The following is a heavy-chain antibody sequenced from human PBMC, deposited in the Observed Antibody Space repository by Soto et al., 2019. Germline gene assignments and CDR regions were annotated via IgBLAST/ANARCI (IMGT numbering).Heavy chain of an antibody. CDR2: VYPSGGAT. CDR3: GTTMTMPWYFYF. Sequence: QVQLVQSGAEVTKPGASVKISCKTSGYTFTSYYVHWVRQAPGQGLEWMGMVYPSGGATSYAQKFQVRVAVTADTATSTVYMDLYSLRSDDTAVYYCGTTMTMPWYFYFWGQGTLVSVSS. CDR1: GYTFTSYY. V-gene: IGHV1-46*01. D-gene: IGHD4-17*01. J-gene: IGHJ4*02.